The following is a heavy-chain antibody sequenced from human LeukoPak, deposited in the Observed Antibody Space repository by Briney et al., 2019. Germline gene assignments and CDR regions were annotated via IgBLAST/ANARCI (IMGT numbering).Heavy chain of an antibody. Sequence: GGSLRLSCAASGFAVSSNYVNWVRQAPGKGLEWVSVLYPDGRTYYADSVKGRFTISRDVSKNTPFLQMTSLRAEDTAMYYCARDHQVRSRWLDPWGQGTLVTVSS. CDR1: GFAVSSNY. D-gene: IGHD2-2*01. CDR2: LYPDGRT. J-gene: IGHJ5*02. V-gene: IGHV3-53*01. CDR3: ARDHQVRSRWLDP.